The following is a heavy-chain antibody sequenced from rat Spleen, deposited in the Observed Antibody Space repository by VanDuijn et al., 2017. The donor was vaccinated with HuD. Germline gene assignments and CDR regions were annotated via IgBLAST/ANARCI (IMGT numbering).Heavy chain of an antibody. CDR1: GFTFSDYF. J-gene: IGHJ4*01. CDR2: ISADGTNT. D-gene: IGHD1-2*01. CDR3: ARQTAYYYSSPGTSYVMDA. V-gene: IGHV5-29*01. Sequence: EVQLVASDGGLVQPGRSLKLSCAASGFTFSDYFMAWVRQAPAQGLEWVATISADGTNTYYRDSVKGRFTISRDDVRSTLYLQMDSLRSEDTASYSCARQTAYYYSSPGTSYVMDAWGQGASVTVSS.